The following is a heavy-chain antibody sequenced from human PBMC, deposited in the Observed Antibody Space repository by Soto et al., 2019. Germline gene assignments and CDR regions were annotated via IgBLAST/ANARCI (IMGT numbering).Heavy chain of an antibody. V-gene: IGHV3-30*18. J-gene: IGHJ4*02. Sequence: LRLSCAASGFTFSSYGMHWVRQAPGKGLEWVAVISYDGSNQYYADSVKGRFTISRDNSKNTXYLQMNSLRAEDTAVYYCAKDLQGQGDYWGQGTLVTVSS. CDR3: AKDLQGQGDY. CDR1: GFTFSSYG. CDR2: ISYDGSNQ.